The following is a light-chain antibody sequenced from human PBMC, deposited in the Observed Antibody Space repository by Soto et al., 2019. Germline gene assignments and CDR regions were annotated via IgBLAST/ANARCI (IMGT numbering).Light chain of an antibody. Sequence: EIVLTQSPGTLSLSPGERVTLSCRASQTVNSLYLAWYQQKPSQAPRLFIYATSNRATGIPDRFSGSGSGTDFTLTISRLEPEDFAVYCCQQYGNSPRYSFGQGTRLEI. J-gene: IGKJ2*03. CDR3: QQYGNSPRYS. V-gene: IGKV3-20*01. CDR1: QTVNSLY. CDR2: ATS.